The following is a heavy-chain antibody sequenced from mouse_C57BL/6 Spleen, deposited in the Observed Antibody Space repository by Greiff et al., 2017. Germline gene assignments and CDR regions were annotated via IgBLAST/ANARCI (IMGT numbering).Heavy chain of an antibody. V-gene: IGHV6-3*01. CDR3: TDYDEAMDY. J-gene: IGHJ4*01. Sequence: EVKLEESGGGLVQPGGSMKLSCVASGFTFSNYWMNWVRQSPEKGLEWVAQIRLKSDNYATHYAESVKGRFTISRDDSKSSVYLQMNNLRAEDTGIYYCTDYDEAMDYWGQGTSVTVSS. CDR2: IRLKSDNYAT. D-gene: IGHD2-4*01. CDR1: GFTFSNYW.